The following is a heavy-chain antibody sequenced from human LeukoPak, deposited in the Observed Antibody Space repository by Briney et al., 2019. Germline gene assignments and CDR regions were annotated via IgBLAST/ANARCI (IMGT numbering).Heavy chain of an antibody. CDR2: ISGSGGDT. CDR3: ARKYSSTWYWFDP. Sequence: GESLRLSCAASGFTFSSYAMSWVRQAPGKGLEWVSAISGSGGDTYYADSVKGRFTISRDNSKNTLYLQMNSLRAEDTAVYYCARKYSSTWYWFDPWGQGTLVTVSS. D-gene: IGHD6-13*01. J-gene: IGHJ5*02. V-gene: IGHV3-23*01. CDR1: GFTFSSYA.